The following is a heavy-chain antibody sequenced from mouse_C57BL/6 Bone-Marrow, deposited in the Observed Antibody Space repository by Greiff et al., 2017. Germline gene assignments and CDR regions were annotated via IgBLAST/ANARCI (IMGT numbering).Heavy chain of an antibody. J-gene: IGHJ1*03. CDR3: ARDYGSSSSYWYFDV. CDR1: GYTFTDYN. CDR2: INPNNGGT. Sequence: EVQLQQSGPELVKPGASVKIPCKASGYTFTDYNMDWVKQSHGKSLEWIGDINPNNGGTIYNQKFKGKATLTVDKSSSTAYMELRSLTSEDTAVYYCARDYGSSSSYWYFDVWGTGTTVTVSS. V-gene: IGHV1-18*01. D-gene: IGHD1-1*01.